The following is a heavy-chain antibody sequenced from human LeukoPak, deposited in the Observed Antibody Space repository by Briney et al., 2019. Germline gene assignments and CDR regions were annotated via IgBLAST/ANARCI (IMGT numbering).Heavy chain of an antibody. CDR1: GGSISSYY. CDR2: IYYSGST. D-gene: IGHD3-22*01. V-gene: IGHV4-59*01. J-gene: IGHJ3*02. CDR3: ARWGYYDSSGYSSDAFDI. Sequence: SETLSLTCAVSGGSISSYYWSWIRQPPGKGLEWIGYIYYSGSTNYNPSLKSRVTISVDPSKNQFSLKLSSVTAADTAVYYCARWGYYDSSGYSSDAFDIWGQGTMVTVSS.